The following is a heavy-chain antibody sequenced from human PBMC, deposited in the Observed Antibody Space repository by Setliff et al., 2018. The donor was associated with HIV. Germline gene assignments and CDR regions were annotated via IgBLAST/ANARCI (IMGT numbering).Heavy chain of an antibody. CDR3: ARVGLPYNSGRLDQ. CDR2: IFHSGSP. Sequence: PSETLSLTCAVYGGSFSGYYWSWIRQSPGKGLEWIGEIFHSGSPNYNPSLKSRLTISVDKSKNQFSLKLTSVTAADTAVYYCARVGLPYNSGRLDQWGQGSLVTVSS. D-gene: IGHD5-18*01. CDR1: GGSFSGYY. J-gene: IGHJ4*02. V-gene: IGHV4-34*12.